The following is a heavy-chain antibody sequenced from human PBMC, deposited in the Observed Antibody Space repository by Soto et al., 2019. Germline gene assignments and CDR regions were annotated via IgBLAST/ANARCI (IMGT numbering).Heavy chain of an antibody. D-gene: IGHD3-16*01. CDR2: IYSGGST. V-gene: IGHV3-53*01. CDR1: GFTVNNNY. CDR3: ARGRGGGAFDY. Sequence: GSLRLSCAASGFTVNNNYLSWVRQAPGKGLEWVSVIYSGGSTYYADSVKGRFTISRDNSKNTLYLQMNSLRAEDTAVYYCARGRGGGAFDYWGQGTLVTVSS. J-gene: IGHJ4*02.